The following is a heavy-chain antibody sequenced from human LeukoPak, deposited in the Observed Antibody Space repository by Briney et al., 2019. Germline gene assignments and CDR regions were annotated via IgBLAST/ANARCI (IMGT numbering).Heavy chain of an antibody. V-gene: IGHV4-59*01. CDR3: ASHFGSGFDS. Sequence: PSETLSLTCSVSGGSIRDYPWSWIRQPPGKGLEWIGYVFYTGSTNFDPSLKSRVTMSTNTSKNQFSLKLTSVTAADTAVYYCASHFGSGFDSWGQGTLVTVSS. CDR1: GGSIRDYP. D-gene: IGHD3-10*01. CDR2: VFYTGST. J-gene: IGHJ4*02.